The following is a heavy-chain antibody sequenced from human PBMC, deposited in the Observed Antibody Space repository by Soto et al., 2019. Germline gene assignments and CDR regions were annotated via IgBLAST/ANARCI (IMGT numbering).Heavy chain of an antibody. J-gene: IGHJ4*02. V-gene: IGHV1-18*04. D-gene: IGHD6-19*01. Sequence: QVPLVQSGAEVKKPGASVKVSCKASGDTFTDYGISWVRQAPGQGLEWMGWISTYNGNTIYAQKIQGRVTMTTDTSTSTAYVELRSLRSDDTAVYYCAREEGISDWHAFDYWGQGTLVTVSS. CDR1: GDTFTDYG. CDR2: ISTYNGNT. CDR3: AREEGISDWHAFDY.